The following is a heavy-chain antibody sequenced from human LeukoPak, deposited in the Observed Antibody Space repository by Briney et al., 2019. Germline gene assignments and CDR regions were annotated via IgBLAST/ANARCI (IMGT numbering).Heavy chain of an antibody. CDR3: ERXIAXATKGGWFDT. J-gene: IGHJ5*02. Sequence: GASVKVSCKASGYTFTNYDINWVRQATGQGLEWMGWMNPNSGNTGYAQKFQGRVTMTRNTSISTAYMELSSLRSEDTAVYYCERXIAXATKGGWFDTWGQGTPVTVSS. D-gene: IGHD1-26*01. CDR2: MNPNSGNT. V-gene: IGHV1-8*01. CDR1: GYTFTNYD.